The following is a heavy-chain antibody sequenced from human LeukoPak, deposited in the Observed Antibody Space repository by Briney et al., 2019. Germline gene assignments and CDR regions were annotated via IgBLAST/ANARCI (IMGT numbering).Heavy chain of an antibody. CDR2: INHSGST. V-gene: IGHV4-34*01. J-gene: IGHJ4*02. D-gene: IGHD3-10*01. Sequence: SETLSLTCAVYGGSFSGYYWSWIRQPPGKGLEWIGEINHSGSTNYNPSLKSRVTISVDTSKNQFSLKLSSVTAADTAVYYCASGHYRSDYWGQGTLVTVSS. CDR1: GGSFSGYY. CDR3: ASGHYRSDY.